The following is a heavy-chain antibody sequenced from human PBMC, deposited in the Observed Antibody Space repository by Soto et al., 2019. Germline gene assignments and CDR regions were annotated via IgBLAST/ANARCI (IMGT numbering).Heavy chain of an antibody. V-gene: IGHV3-21*01. CDR2: ISTTGRYI. Sequence: GGSLRLSCAASGFTFSDHSMNWVRQAPGKGLEWVSSISTTGRYIYHADSMAGRFTISRDNAKNSLYLQINSLRGEDTAVYYCAAGTDTAMEQGADYWGQGTLVTVSS. CDR3: AAGTDTAMEQGADY. CDR1: GFTFSDHS. J-gene: IGHJ4*02. D-gene: IGHD5-18*01.